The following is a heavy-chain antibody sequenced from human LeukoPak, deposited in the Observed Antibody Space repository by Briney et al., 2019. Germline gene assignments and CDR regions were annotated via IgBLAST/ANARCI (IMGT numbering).Heavy chain of an antibody. CDR1: GYTFTGYY. J-gene: IGHJ6*03. CDR2: INPSGGST. D-gene: IGHD6-6*01. V-gene: IGHV1-46*01. CDR3: AREGEQLAQRYYYYMDV. Sequence: ASVKVSCKASGYTFTGYYMHWVRQAPGQGLEWMGIINPSGGSTSYAQKFQGRVTMTRDMSTSTVYMELSSLRSEDTAVYYCAREGEQLAQRYYYYMDVWGKGTTVTVFS.